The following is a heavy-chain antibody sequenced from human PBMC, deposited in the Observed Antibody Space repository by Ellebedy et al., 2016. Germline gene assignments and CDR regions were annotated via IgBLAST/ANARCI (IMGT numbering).Heavy chain of an antibody. CDR2: INHSGST. V-gene: IGHV4-34*01. Sequence: SETLSLXCAVYGGSFSGYYWSWIRQPPGKGLEWIGEINHSGSTNYNPSPKSRVTISVDTSKNQFSLKLSSVTAADTAVYYCARHMVRGGNDAFDIWGQGTMVTVSS. J-gene: IGHJ3*02. CDR1: GGSFSGYY. CDR3: ARHMVRGGNDAFDI. D-gene: IGHD3-10*01.